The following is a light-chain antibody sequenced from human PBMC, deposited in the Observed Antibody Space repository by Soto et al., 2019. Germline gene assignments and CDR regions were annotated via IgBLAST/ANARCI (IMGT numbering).Light chain of an antibody. CDR3: QHYGSSPTWT. J-gene: IGKJ1*01. Sequence: EIVLTQSPVTLSLSPGERATLSCRASQSVSSNYLAWYQQKPGQAPRLLIYGASSRATGIPDRFSGSGSGTDFTLTISRLEPEDFAVYYCQHYGSSPTWTFGQGTKVEIK. CDR1: QSVSSNY. CDR2: GAS. V-gene: IGKV3-20*01.